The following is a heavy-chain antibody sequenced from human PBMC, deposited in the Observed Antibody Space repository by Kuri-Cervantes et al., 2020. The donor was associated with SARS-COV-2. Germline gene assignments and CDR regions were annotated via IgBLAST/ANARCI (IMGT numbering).Heavy chain of an antibody. V-gene: IGHV4-34*01. CDR1: GGSFSGYY. Sequence: GSLRLSCAVYGGSFSGYYWSWIRQPPGKGLEWIGEINHSGSTNYNPSLKSRVTISVDTSKNQFSLKLSSVTAADTAVYYCARVGDYYGSGSVDYWGQGILVTVSS. D-gene: IGHD3-10*01. J-gene: IGHJ4*02. CDR3: ARVGDYYGSGSVDY. CDR2: INHSGST.